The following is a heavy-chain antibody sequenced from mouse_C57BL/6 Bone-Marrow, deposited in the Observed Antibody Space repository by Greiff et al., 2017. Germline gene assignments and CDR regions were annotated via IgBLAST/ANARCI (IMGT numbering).Heavy chain of an antibody. J-gene: IGHJ2*01. D-gene: IGHD2-4*01. CDR1: GYTFTDYY. CDR3: ARGNMITLYYCDY. Sequence: QVQLQQSGAELVRPGASVKLSCKASGYTFTDYYINWVKQRPGQGLEWIARIYPGSGNTYYNEKFKGKATLTAEKSSSTAYMQLSSLTSEDSAVYFCARGNMITLYYCDYWGQGTTLTVSS. CDR2: IYPGSGNT. V-gene: IGHV1-76*01.